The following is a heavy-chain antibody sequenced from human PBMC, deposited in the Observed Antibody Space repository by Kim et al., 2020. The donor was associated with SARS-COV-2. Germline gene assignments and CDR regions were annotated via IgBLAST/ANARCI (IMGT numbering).Heavy chain of an antibody. CDR3: AKDLLVTMVRGVITDDY. Sequence: GGSLRLSCAASGFTFSSYAMSWVRQAPGKGLEWVSVISGSGGSTYYADSVKGRFTISRDNSKNTLYLQMNSLRAEDTAVYYCAKDLLVTMVRGVITDDYWGHGTLVTVSS. J-gene: IGHJ4*01. CDR1: GFTFSSYA. V-gene: IGHV3-23*01. D-gene: IGHD3-10*01. CDR2: ISGSGGST.